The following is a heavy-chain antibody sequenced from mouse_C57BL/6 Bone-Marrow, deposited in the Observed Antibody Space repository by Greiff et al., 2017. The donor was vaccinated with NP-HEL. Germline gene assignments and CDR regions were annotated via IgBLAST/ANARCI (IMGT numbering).Heavy chain of an antibody. D-gene: IGHD1-1*01. Sequence: EVKLQESGAELVRPGASVKLSCTASGFNIKDDYMHWVKQRPEQGLEWIGWIDPENGDTEYASKFQGKATITADTSSNTAYLQLSSLTSEDTAVLFCTYYCVLDYWGQGNTLTVSS. J-gene: IGHJ2*01. CDR2: IDPENGDT. V-gene: IGHV14-4*01. CDR1: GFNIKDDY. CDR3: TYYCVLDY.